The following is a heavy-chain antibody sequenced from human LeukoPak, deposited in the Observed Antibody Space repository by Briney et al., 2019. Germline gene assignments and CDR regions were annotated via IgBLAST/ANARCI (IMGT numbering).Heavy chain of an antibody. V-gene: IGHV1-3*01. CDR3: ARDHDRGLRFLEWLSRNWFDP. D-gene: IGHD3-3*01. J-gene: IGHJ5*02. Sequence: ASVKVSCKASGYTFTSYATHWVRQAPGQRLEWMGWINAGNGNTKYSQKFQGRVTITRDTSASTAYMELSSLRSEDTAVYYCARDHDRGLRFLEWLSRNWFDPWGQGTLVTVSS. CDR2: INAGNGNT. CDR1: GYTFTSYA.